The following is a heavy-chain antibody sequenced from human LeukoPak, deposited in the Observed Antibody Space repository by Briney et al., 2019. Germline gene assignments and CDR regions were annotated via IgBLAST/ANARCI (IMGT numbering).Heavy chain of an antibody. CDR2: IIGASGAST. CDR1: GFTFSSDA. CDR3: AKDWHFDL. J-gene: IGHJ2*01. V-gene: IGHV3-23*01. Sequence: PGGSLRLSCVASGFTFSSDAMTWVRQAPGKGLEWVAGIIGASGASTYYADSAKGRFTVSRDNSRNTVYLQMNRLRSEDTSLYYCAKDWHFDLWGRGTLVT.